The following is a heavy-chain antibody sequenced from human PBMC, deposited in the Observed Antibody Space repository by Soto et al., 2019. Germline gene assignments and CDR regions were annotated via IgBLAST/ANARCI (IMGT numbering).Heavy chain of an antibody. CDR3: ACVYCCGNYRAVMAVSARRTSDL. Sequence: GRYLRLCCAASGYNFNRYTINWVRQALGKRLEWLSSISSSGYIFSTDSVRGRFTISRDNAKNSVYLQINSLRAEDTAVYFCACVYCCGNYRAVMAVSARRTSDL. J-gene: IGHJ2*01. CDR2: ISSSGYI. D-gene: IGHD3-22*01. CDR1: GYNFNRYT. V-gene: IGHV3-21*01.